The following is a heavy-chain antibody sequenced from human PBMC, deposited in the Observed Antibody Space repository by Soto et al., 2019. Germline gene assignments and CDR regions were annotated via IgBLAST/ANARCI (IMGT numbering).Heavy chain of an antibody. Sequence: EVQLVESGGGLVQPGGSLRLSCAASGFTFSSYSMNWVRQAPGKGLEWVSYISSSSSTIYYADSVKGRFTISRDNAKNSLYLQMNSLRAEDTAVYYCARDSRYCRGGSCYGGWYGDYWGQGTLVTVSS. D-gene: IGHD2-15*01. J-gene: IGHJ4*02. CDR1: GFTFSSYS. CDR3: ARDSRYCRGGSCYGGWYGDY. CDR2: ISSSSSTI. V-gene: IGHV3-48*01.